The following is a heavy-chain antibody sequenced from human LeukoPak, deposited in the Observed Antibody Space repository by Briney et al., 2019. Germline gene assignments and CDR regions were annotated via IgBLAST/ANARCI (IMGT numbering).Heavy chain of an antibody. CDR3: ARGWIQLWNPAEYYFDY. J-gene: IGHJ4*02. V-gene: IGHV4-59*01. D-gene: IGHD5-18*01. CDR1: GGSISSYY. Sequence: SETLSLTCTVSGGSISSYYWSWIRQPPGKGLEWIGSIYYSGSTNYNPSLKSRVTISVDTSKNQFSLKLSSVTAADTAVYYCARGWIQLWNPAEYYFDYWGQGTLVTVSS. CDR2: IYYSGST.